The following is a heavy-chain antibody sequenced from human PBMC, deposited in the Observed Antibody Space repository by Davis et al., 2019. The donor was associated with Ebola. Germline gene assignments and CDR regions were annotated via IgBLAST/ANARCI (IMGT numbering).Heavy chain of an antibody. D-gene: IGHD6-6*01. Sequence: PGGSLRLSCAASGFTFSSYAMSWVRQAPGKGLEWVSAISGSGGSTYYADSVKGRFTISRDNAKNSLYLQMNSLRAEDTAVYYCARDRGNEYSSSQYRFDYWGQGTLVTVSS. J-gene: IGHJ4*02. CDR3: ARDRGNEYSSSQYRFDY. CDR1: GFTFSSYA. V-gene: IGHV3-23*01. CDR2: ISGSGGST.